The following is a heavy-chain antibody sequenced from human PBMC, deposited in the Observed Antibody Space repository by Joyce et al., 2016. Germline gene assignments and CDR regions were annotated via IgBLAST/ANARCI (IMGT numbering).Heavy chain of an antibody. CDR3: AGGAWDNILTGYYKDR. CDR1: GGSINSNDYY. D-gene: IGHD3-9*01. CDR2: VYNSGST. Sequence: LQKPSQTLSLTCTVSGGSINSNDYYWSWIRQPAGKGLEWIGRVYNSGSTNYHPSFKNRNIISIGTSRNNFSLNRSSVTAADTAVYYCAGGAWDNILTGYYKDRWGQGTLVTVSS. J-gene: IGHJ4*02. V-gene: IGHV4-61*02.